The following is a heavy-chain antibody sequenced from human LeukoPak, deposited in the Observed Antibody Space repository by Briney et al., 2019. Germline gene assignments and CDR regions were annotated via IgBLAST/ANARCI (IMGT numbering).Heavy chain of an antibody. V-gene: IGHV1-2*04. CDR3: ARVLAVAGTDWFDP. D-gene: IGHD6-19*01. Sequence: GASVKVSCKASGYTFTGYYMHWVRQAPGQGLEWMGWINPNSGGTNYAQKFQGWVTMTRDTSISTAYMELSRLRSDDTAVYYCARVLAVAGTDWFDPWGQGTLVTVSS. CDR1: GYTFTGYY. J-gene: IGHJ5*02. CDR2: INPNSGGT.